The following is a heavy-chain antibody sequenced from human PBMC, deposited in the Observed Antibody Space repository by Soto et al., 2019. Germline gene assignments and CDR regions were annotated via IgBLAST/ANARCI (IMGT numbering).Heavy chain of an antibody. CDR3: ARDRTLERFNNYYYGMDV. Sequence: PGGSLRLSCAASGFTFSSYWMSWVRQAPGKGLEWVANIKQDGSEKYYVDSVKGRFTISRDNAKNSLYLQMNSLRAEDTAVYYCARDRTLERFNNYYYGMDVWGQGTTVTVSS. CDR2: IKQDGSEK. CDR1: GFTFSSYW. D-gene: IGHD3-10*01. J-gene: IGHJ6*02. V-gene: IGHV3-7*01.